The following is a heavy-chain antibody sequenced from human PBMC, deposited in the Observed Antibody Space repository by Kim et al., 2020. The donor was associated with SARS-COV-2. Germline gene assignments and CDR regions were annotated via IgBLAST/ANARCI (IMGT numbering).Heavy chain of an antibody. J-gene: IGHJ3*02. V-gene: IGHV3-9*01. CDR3: AKEKEFMDGYNIAQAFDI. CDR1: GFTFGDYG. CDR2: ISWNSGNI. Sequence: GGSLRLSCAASGFTFGDYGMHWVRQPPGKGLEWVSVISWNSGNIGYADSVKGRFTISRDNAKNSLYLQMNSLRAEDTALYYCAKEKEFMDGYNIAQAFDIWGQGTMVTVSS. D-gene: IGHD1-1*01.